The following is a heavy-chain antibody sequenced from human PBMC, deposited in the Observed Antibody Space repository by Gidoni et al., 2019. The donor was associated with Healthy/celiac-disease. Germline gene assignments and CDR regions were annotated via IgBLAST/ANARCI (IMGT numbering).Heavy chain of an antibody. Sequence: QVPLEQSGAAVKKPGASVKVSCKASGYPFPGYYIPWVHSAPGQGLEWMGWINPNSGGTNYAQKFQGRVTMTRDTSISTAYMELSRLRSDDTAVYYCAGAPCSSTSCYRTDYYYYYGMDVWGQGTTVTVSS. D-gene: IGHD2-2*01. CDR1: GYPFPGYY. CDR2: INPNSGGT. J-gene: IGHJ6*02. V-gene: IGHV1-2*02. CDR3: AGAPCSSTSCYRTDYYYYYGMDV.